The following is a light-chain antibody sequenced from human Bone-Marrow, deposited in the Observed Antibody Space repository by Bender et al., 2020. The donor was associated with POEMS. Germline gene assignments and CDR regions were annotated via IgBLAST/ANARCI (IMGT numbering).Light chain of an antibody. Sequence: QSALTQPRSVSGSPGQSITISCTGTSSDVGSFNLVSWYQQHPGKAPKLMIYAVTKRPSGISNRFSCSKSGNTASLTISGLQAEDEADYYCCSYADSSTLVLGTGTKVTVL. CDR2: AVT. J-gene: IGLJ1*01. V-gene: IGLV2-23*02. CDR3: CSYADSSTLV. CDR1: SSDVGSFNL.